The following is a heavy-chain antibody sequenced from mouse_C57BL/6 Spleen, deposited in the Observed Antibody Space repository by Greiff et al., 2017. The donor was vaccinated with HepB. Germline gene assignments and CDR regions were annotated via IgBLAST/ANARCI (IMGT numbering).Heavy chain of an antibody. V-gene: IGHV1-69*01. D-gene: IGHD4-1*01. CDR3: ARGNWDDYFDY. CDR2: IDPSDSYT. CDR1: GYTFTSYW. Sequence: VKLQQPGAELVMPGASVKLSCKASGYTFTSYWMHWVKQRPGQGLEWIGEIDPSDSYTNYNQKFKGKSTLTVDKSSSTAYMQLSSLTSEDSAVYYCARGNWDDYFDYWGQGTTLTVSS. J-gene: IGHJ2*01.